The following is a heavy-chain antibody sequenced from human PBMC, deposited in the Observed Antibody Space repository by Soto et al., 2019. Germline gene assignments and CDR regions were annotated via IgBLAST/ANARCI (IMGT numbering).Heavy chain of an antibody. D-gene: IGHD6-13*01. CDR2: IYPGDSEI. V-gene: IGHV5-51*01. Sequence: GESLKISCQASGYSFTTYWIAWVRQTPGRGLEWMGIIYPGDSEIKYSPSFDGQVTFSVDKSTSTAYLQWIDLKTSDTGMYFCARSPAANPLAPFDFWGQGSLVTV. J-gene: IGHJ4*02. CDR1: GYSFTTYW. CDR3: ARSPAANPLAPFDF.